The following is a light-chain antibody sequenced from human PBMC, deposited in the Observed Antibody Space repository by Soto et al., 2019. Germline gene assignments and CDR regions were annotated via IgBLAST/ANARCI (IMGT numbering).Light chain of an antibody. J-gene: IGLJ2*01. CDR3: AAWDDSLSGHVV. V-gene: IGLV1-47*01. CDR2: RNN. Sequence: QSVLTQPPSASGTPGQRVTISCSGSSSNIGSNYVYWYQQLPGTAPKLLIYRNNQRPSGVPDRFSGSKSRTSAALAISGLGSEDEADYYCAAWDDSLSGHVVFGGGTKLTVL. CDR1: SSNIGSNY.